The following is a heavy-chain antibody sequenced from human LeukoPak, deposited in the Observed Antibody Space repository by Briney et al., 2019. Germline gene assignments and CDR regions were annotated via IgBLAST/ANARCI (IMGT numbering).Heavy chain of an antibody. CDR1: GFTFSNSW. J-gene: IGHJ5*02. Sequence: GGSLGLSCTASGFTFSNSWMRWVRQAPGKGPEWVASINQDGSDKYYVDSVKGRFTISRDNTKNSLYLQMSSLRVDDTAVYYCAKADSSGWFDPWGQGTLVTVSS. CDR2: INQDGSDK. CDR3: AKADSSGWFDP. V-gene: IGHV3-7*01. D-gene: IGHD6-19*01.